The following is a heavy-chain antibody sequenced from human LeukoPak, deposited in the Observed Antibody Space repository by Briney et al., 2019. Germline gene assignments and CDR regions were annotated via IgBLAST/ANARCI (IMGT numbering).Heavy chain of an antibody. V-gene: IGHV4-34*01. D-gene: IGHD1-26*01. J-gene: IGHJ6*02. CDR1: GGSFSGYY. CDR3: ARWENYYYYGMDV. Sequence: PSETLSLTCAVYGGSFSGYYWSWIRQPPGKGLEWIGEINHSGSTNYNPSLKSRVTISVDTSKNQFSLKLSSVTAADTAVYYCARWENYYYYGMDVWGQGTTVTVSS. CDR2: INHSGST.